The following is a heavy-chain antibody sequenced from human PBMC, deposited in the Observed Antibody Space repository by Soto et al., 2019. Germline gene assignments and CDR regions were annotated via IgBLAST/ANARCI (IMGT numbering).Heavy chain of an antibody. CDR3: ARGVAVAGLDD. CDR1: GDSLSSPGYS. D-gene: IGHD6-19*01. Sequence: SETLSLTCTVSGDSLSSPGYSWAWIRQHPVKGLEWVAHMFYSGTTYYNPSLKSRLTMSVDKSNHQFSLNLTSVTAADTARDYCARGVAVAGLDDWGQGSLVTVS. J-gene: IGHJ4*02. V-gene: IGHV4-31*03. CDR2: MFYSGTT.